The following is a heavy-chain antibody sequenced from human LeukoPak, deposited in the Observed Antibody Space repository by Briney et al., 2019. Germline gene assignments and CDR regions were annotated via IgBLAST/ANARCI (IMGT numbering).Heavy chain of an antibody. V-gene: IGHV1-69*04. J-gene: IGHJ4*02. Sequence: VKVSCKASGGTFSSYTISWVRQAPGQGLEWMGRIIPILGIANYAQKFQGRVTITADKSTSTAYMELSSLRSEDTAVYYCARDDPIAYCGGDCLGYWGQGTLVTVSS. CDR3: ARDDPIAYCGGDCLGY. CDR1: GGTFSSYT. CDR2: IIPILGIA. D-gene: IGHD2-21*01.